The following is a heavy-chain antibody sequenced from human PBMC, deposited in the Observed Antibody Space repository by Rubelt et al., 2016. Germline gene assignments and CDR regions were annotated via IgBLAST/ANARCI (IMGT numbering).Heavy chain of an antibody. J-gene: IGHJ5*02. V-gene: IGHV3-23*01. CDR1: GFSFSRYA. Sequence: EVQLLESGGGLVQPGGSLRLSCAASGFSFSRYAMSWVRQSPRKGLELVSSISGSGGVTYYADSVKGRFTISRDNSKNTVHLQRDSLRGEETDTDYCAKGHSRDGPGAWGQGTLVTVSA. CDR3: AKGHSRDGPGA. CDR2: ISGSGGVT. D-gene: IGHD5-24*01.